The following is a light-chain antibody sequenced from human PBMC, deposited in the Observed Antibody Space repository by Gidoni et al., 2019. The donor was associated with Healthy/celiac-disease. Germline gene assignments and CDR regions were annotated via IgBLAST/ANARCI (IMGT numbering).Light chain of an antibody. V-gene: IGKV3-15*01. CDR1: QSVGSN. Sequence: EIVMTQSPATLSVSPGERATLSCRASQSVGSNLAWYQQKPGQAPRLPIYGASTRATGIPARFSGSGSGTEFTLTISSLQSEDFAVYYCQQYNNWPPSWTFGQGTKVEIK. CDR3: QQYNNWPPSWT. CDR2: GAS. J-gene: IGKJ1*01.